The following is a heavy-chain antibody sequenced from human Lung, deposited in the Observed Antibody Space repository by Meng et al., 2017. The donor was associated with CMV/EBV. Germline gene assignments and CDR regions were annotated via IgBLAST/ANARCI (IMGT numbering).Heavy chain of an antibody. V-gene: IGHV3-74*01. CDR3: TRDGDYYDATLH. J-gene: IGHJ4*02. D-gene: IGHD3-16*01. Sequence: GESLKISCAASGFTFSSYWMHWVRQAPGKGLEWVSRIDSEGSSTTYAESVKGRFTISRDNAKNTLFLQMISLRAEDTAVYYCTRDGDYYDATLHWGQGSLVTVSS. CDR1: GFTFSSYW. CDR2: IDSEGSST.